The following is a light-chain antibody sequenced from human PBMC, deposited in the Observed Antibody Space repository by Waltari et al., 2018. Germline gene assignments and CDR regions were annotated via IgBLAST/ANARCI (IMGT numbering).Light chain of an antibody. J-gene: IGKJ4*01. CDR3: QQCGGSPPT. CDR1: QSVSSRY. Sequence: EIVLTQSPGILSLSPGDGATLSCRASQSVSSRYLPWYQQKPGQAPRRLIYDASSSATGIPDRFSGRGSGTDFTLTISSLEPEDFAVYYCQQCGGSPPTFGGGTKVEIE. CDR2: DAS. V-gene: IGKV3-20*01.